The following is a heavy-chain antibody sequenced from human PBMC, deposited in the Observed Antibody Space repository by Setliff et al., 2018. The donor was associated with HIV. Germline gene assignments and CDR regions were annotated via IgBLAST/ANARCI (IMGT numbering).Heavy chain of an antibody. D-gene: IGHD4-17*01. V-gene: IGHV3-66*01. J-gene: IGHJ4*02. CDR2: IYSGGTT. Sequence: GSLRLSCAASGFTVSSNYMSWVRQAPGKGLEWVSVIYSGGTTYYADSVRGRFTISRDNSKNTLYLQMNSLRAADTAVYYCARGRLYGDYDFDYWGQGTLVTVSS. CDR1: GFTVSSNY. CDR3: ARGRLYGDYDFDY.